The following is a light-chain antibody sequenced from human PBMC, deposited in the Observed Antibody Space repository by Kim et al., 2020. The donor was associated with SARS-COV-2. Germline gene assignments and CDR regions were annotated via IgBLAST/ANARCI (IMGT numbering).Light chain of an antibody. CDR1: QSVSSIY. J-gene: IGKJ4*01. Sequence: EIVLTQSPGTLSLSPGERATLSCRASQSVSSIYLAWYQQKPGQAPRLLIYGASSRATGIPDRFSGSGSGTDFTLTISRLEPEDFAVYYCQQYGGSPLTFGGGTKVDIK. CDR3: QQYGGSPLT. CDR2: GAS. V-gene: IGKV3-20*01.